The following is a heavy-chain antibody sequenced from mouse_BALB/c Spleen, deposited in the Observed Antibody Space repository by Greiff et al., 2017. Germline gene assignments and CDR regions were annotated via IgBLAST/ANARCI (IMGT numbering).Heavy chain of an antibody. CDR2: INPYNDGT. CDR3: ASGHYGSSADY. V-gene: IGHV1-14*01. Sequence: EVQLQQSGPELVKPGASVKMSCTASGYTFTSYVMHWVKQKPGQGLEWIGYINPYNDGTKYNEKFKGKATLTSDKTSSTAYMELSSLTSEDSAVYYCASGHYGSSADYWGQGTTLTVSS. J-gene: IGHJ2*01. D-gene: IGHD1-1*01. CDR1: GYTFTSYV.